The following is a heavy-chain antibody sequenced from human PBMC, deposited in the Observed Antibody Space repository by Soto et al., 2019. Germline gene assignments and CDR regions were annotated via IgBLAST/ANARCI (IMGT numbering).Heavy chain of an antibody. J-gene: IGHJ4*02. Sequence: GGSLRLSCAASGFTFSSYAMSWVRQAPGKGLEWVSAISGSGGNTYYADSVKGRFTISRDNSKNTLFLQMNSLRAEDTAVYYCASDIYGSGSYVVYWGQATLVTVSS. V-gene: IGHV3-23*01. CDR3: ASDIYGSGSYVVY. CDR2: ISGSGGNT. CDR1: GFTFSSYA. D-gene: IGHD3-10*01.